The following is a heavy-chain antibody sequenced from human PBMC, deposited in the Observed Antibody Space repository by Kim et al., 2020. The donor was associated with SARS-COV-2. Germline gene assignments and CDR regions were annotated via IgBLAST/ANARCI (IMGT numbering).Heavy chain of an antibody. Sequence: DGRNKYNADSGQSRFPISRDNSKTTLYLQMNSLRAEDTAVYYCAKDGKDYWGQGTLVTVSS. D-gene: IGHD1-26*01. CDR2: DGRNK. V-gene: IGHV3-30*02. J-gene: IGHJ4*02. CDR3: AKDGKDY.